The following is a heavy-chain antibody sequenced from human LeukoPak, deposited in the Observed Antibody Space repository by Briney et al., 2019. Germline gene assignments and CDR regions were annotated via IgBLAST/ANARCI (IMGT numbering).Heavy chain of an antibody. Sequence: GEPLKISCKASGYSFTSNWIAWVHQMPGKGLEWMGIIYPADSDTRHSPSFQGQVTLSADKSITTAYLQWSSLKASDTAVYYCARLATEGTYDYWGQGTLVIVSS. CDR2: IYPADSDT. J-gene: IGHJ4*02. CDR3: ARLATEGTYDY. CDR1: GYSFTSNW. V-gene: IGHV5-51*07. D-gene: IGHD1-14*01.